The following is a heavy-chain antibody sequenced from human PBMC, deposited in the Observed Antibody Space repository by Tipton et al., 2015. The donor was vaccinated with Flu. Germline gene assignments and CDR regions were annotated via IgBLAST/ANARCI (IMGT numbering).Heavy chain of an antibody. CDR3: ARGPKLRGRFVGNYYMDV. D-gene: IGHD3-3*01. CDR2: IYYSGST. Sequence: TLSLTCTVSGGSISSSSYYWGWIRQPPGKGLEWIGSIYYSGSTYYNPSLKSRVTISVDTSKNQFSLKLSSVTAADTAVYYCARGPKLRGRFVGNYYMDVWGKGTTVTVSS. J-gene: IGHJ6*03. V-gene: IGHV4-39*07. CDR1: GGSISSSSYY.